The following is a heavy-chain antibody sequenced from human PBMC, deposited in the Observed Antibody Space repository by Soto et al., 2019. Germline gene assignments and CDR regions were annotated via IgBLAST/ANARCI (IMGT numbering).Heavy chain of an antibody. D-gene: IGHD6-13*01. CDR2: INPNSGGT. CDR3: ARGKAAAHPYYFDY. J-gene: IGHJ4*02. Sequence: ASVKVSCKASGYTFTGYYMHWVRQAPGQGLEWMGWINPNSGGTNYAQKFQGWVTMTRDTSISPAYMELSRLRSDDTAVYYCARGKAAAHPYYFDYWGQGTLVTVSS. V-gene: IGHV1-2*04. CDR1: GYTFTGYY.